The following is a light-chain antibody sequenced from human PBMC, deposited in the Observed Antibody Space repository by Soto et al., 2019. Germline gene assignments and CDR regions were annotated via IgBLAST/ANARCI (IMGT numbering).Light chain of an antibody. CDR1: QSVSNNY. CDR2: DAS. V-gene: IGKV3D-20*01. CDR3: HQHGSSPWT. J-gene: IGKJ1*01. Sequence: ENPLPQSPSTLSLSPLARATLSSGPIQSVSNNYLDWYQHKPGLAPRVLIYDASRRAAGIPDRFSGSGSGTDFTLTVSRLEPEDFAVYYCHQHGSSPWTFGQGTKVDIK.